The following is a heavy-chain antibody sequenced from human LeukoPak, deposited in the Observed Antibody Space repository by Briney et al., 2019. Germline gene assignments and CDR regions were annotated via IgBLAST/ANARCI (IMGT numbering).Heavy chain of an antibody. CDR2: IRSKAYGATT. D-gene: IGHD3-22*01. CDR1: GFTFGNYP. CDR3: SRASYYDNSGYPNDY. J-gene: IGHJ4*02. Sequence: PGGSLRLSCTASGFTFGNYPMSWFHQAPGKGLEWIGFIRSKAYGATTEYAASVKGRFIISRDDSKSLAYLQLNSLETEDSAIYYCSRASYYDNSGYPNDYWGQGTLVTVSS. V-gene: IGHV3-49*03.